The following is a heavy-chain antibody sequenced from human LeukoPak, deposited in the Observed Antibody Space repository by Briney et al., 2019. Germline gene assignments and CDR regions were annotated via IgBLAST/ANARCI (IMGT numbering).Heavy chain of an antibody. Sequence: GGSLRLSCAGSGFTFSTYAMTWVRQAPGKGLEWVSSISGNSSSTYYADSVKGRFTISRDNRKNTLYLQMNSLRAEDTAVYYCAKRAEYYYDSSGYYSHWGQGTLVTVSS. V-gene: IGHV3-23*01. CDR1: GFTFSTYA. CDR3: AKRAEYYYDSSGYYSH. J-gene: IGHJ4*02. CDR2: ISGNSSST. D-gene: IGHD3-22*01.